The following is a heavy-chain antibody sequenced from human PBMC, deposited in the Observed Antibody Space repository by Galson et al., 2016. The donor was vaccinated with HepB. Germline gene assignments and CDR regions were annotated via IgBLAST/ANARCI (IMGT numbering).Heavy chain of an antibody. CDR2: ISYDGNNR. J-gene: IGHJ2*01. V-gene: IGHV3-30*18. Sequence: SLRLSCAASGFIFSHYGMHWVRQAPGKGLEWVAGISYDGNNRVYGDSVTGRFTISRDNSGLYLQTNSLRAEDTAVYYCAKGGLALMDWYFDLWGRGTLVTVSS. CDR3: AKGGLALMDWYFDL. CDR1: GFIFSHYG. D-gene: IGHD3-9*01.